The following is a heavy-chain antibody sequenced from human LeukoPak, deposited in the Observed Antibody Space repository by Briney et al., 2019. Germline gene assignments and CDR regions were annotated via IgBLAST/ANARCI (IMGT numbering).Heavy chain of an antibody. CDR2: IYPGDSNT. J-gene: IGHJ4*02. V-gene: IGHV5-51*01. Sequence: GESLMTSCKGSGYSFTSYWISWVRQMPGKGLEWMGIIYPGDSNTRYSPSFQGQVTISAHKSISTAYLQWSSLKASDTAMYYCARHSTIGYCSGGSCYGGKYFDYWGQGTRVSLSS. CDR1: GYSFTSYW. CDR3: ARHSTIGYCSGGSCYGGKYFDY. D-gene: IGHD2-15*01.